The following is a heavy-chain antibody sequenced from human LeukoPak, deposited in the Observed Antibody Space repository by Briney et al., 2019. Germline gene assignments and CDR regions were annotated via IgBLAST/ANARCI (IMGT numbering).Heavy chain of an antibody. V-gene: IGHV1-2*02. CDR2: INPNSGGT. J-gene: IGHJ5*02. CDR1: GYTFTGYY. D-gene: IGHD3-3*01. CDR3: ARGTIFGVVIQGFDP. Sequence: GASVKVSFKASGYTFTGYYMHWVRQAPGQGLEWMGWINPNSGGTNYAQKFQGRVTMTRDTSISTAYMELSRLRSDDTAVYYCARGTIFGVVIQGFDPWGQGTLVTVSS.